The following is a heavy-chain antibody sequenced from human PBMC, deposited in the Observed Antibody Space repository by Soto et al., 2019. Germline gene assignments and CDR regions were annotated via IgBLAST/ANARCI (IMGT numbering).Heavy chain of an antibody. CDR1: GGTFSNYP. Sequence: VQLVQSGAEVKKPGSSVKVSCKASGGTFSNYPFIWVRQAPGQGLDWMGGIIPIFGTTDYGQRFQGRVTITADESTNTAYMELSRLRSDDTAVYYCARGLYCGGGCYSHFDYWGQGTLVPVSS. D-gene: IGHD2-21*02. J-gene: IGHJ4*02. CDR2: IIPIFGTT. CDR3: ARGLYCGGGCYSHFDY. V-gene: IGHV1-69*01.